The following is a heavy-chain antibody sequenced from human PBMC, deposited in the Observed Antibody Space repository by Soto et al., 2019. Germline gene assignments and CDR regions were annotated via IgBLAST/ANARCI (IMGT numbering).Heavy chain of an antibody. V-gene: IGHV4-4*02. CDR3: ASAITIDYMDV. D-gene: IGHD3-9*01. J-gene: IGHJ6*03. CDR2: IYHSGSA. Sequence: QVQLQESGPGLVKPSGTLSLTCAVSSGSISSNNWWTWVRQPPGKGLEWIGLIYHSGSANYTPSLKSRVTISVDKSKNQFSLNLNSVTAADTAVYYCASAITIDYMDVWGKGTTVTVSS. CDR1: SGSISSNNW.